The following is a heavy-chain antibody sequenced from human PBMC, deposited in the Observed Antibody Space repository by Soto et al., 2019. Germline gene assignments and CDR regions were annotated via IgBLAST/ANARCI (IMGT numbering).Heavy chain of an antibody. CDR3: ARNDSGRNIFNS. D-gene: IGHD3-10*01. J-gene: IGHJ4*02. V-gene: IGHV4-31*03. CDR2: ISDSGRT. Sequence: QVQLHESGPGLVKPSQTLSLTCTVSDGSIGSGGYSWSCIRQRPGKGLEWIGYISDSGRTYYNPSLKRRVTISEDTSKNQFSLRLRSVTASDPAVYFCARNDSGRNIFNSWGQGTLVIVSS. CDR1: DGSIGSGGYS.